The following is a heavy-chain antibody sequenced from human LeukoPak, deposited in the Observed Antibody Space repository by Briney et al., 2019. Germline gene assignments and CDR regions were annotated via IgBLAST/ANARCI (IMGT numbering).Heavy chain of an antibody. CDR3: ARVQVVVVNYFDY. Sequence: RPSETLSLTCTVSGYSISSGYYWGWIRQPPGKGLEWIGSIYHSGSTYYNPSLKSRVTISVDTSKNQFSLKLSSVTAADTAVYYCARVQVVVVNYFDYWGQGTLVTVSS. CDR2: IYHSGST. J-gene: IGHJ4*02. CDR1: GYSISSGYY. V-gene: IGHV4-38-2*02. D-gene: IGHD3-22*01.